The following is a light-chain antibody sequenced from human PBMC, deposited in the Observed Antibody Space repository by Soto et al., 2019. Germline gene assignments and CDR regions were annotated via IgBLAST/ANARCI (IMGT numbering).Light chain of an antibody. CDR3: QQYYSYTWT. J-gene: IGKJ1*01. CDR2: AAS. CDR1: QGISSY. V-gene: IGKV1-8*01. Sequence: AIRMTQSPSSLSASTGDRVTITCRASQGISSYLAWYQQKPGKAPKLLIYAASTLQSGVPSRFSGSGSGTDFTLTISCLHSEDFAIYYCQQYYSYTWTFGQGTKVEIK.